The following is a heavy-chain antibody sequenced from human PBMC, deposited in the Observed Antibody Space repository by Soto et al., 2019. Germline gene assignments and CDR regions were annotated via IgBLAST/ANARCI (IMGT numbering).Heavy chain of an antibody. J-gene: IGHJ4*02. D-gene: IGHD2-15*01. Sequence: PSETLSLTCTVSGGSIMSYFWSWVRQPPGKGLEWIGQIYSSGSTYYSPSLKSRVTISVDTSENQFSLKLSSVTAADTAVYYCACHLPGSVFGHDYWGPGSQVTISS. CDR3: ACHLPGSVFGHDY. V-gene: IGHV4-59*03. CDR1: GGSIMSYF. CDR2: IYSSGST.